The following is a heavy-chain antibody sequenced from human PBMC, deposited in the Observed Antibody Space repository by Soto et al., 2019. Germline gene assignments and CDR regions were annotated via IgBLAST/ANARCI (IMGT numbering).Heavy chain of an antibody. J-gene: IGHJ4*02. CDR1: GGSITSYY. D-gene: IGHD3-10*01. CDR2: IYYSGST. V-gene: IGHV4-59*01. CDR3: GRSAGWGRPNPWFFAY. Sequence: SETLSLTCTVSGGSITSYYWSWIRQPPGKGLEWIGYIYYSGSTSYNPSLKSRVTMSVDTSKNQFSLKLGSVTAADTAVYYCGRSAGWGRPNPWFFAYWGKGTSVPVSP.